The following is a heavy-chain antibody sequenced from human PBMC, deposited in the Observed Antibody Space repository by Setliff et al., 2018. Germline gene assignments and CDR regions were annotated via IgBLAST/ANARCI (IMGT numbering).Heavy chain of an antibody. Sequence: GESLKISCAASGFTFSDYYMSWIRQAPGKGLEWVSFLSSSSNTIYYADSVRGRFTVSRDNAKNSLSLQMNGLRAEDTAVYYCARVHTSASFLYYMDVWGKGTKVTVSS. V-gene: IGHV3-11*01. CDR3: ARVHTSASFLYYMDV. CDR1: GFTFSDYY. D-gene: IGHD3-22*01. CDR2: LSSSSNTI. J-gene: IGHJ6*03.